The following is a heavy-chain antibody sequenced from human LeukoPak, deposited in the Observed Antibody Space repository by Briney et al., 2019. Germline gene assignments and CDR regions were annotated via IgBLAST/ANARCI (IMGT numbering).Heavy chain of an antibody. D-gene: IGHD4-23*01. Sequence: GASLRLSCAASGFTFSSYAMSWVRQAPGKGLEWVSAISGSGDRIFYADSVKGRFTISRDNSKNTLYLQMNSLGAEDTALYSCAKAKVDGGNAEYWGQGTLVTVSS. CDR2: ISGSGDRI. V-gene: IGHV3-23*01. J-gene: IGHJ4*02. CDR1: GFTFSSYA. CDR3: AKAKVDGGNAEY.